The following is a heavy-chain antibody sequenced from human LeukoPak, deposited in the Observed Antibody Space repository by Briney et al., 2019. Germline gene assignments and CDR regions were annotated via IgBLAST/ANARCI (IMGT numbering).Heavy chain of an antibody. CDR1: GFTFSSYA. V-gene: IGHV3-23*01. J-gene: IGHJ1*01. CDR3: AKRSRIAAAGTGYFQH. CDR2: ISGSGGST. D-gene: IGHD6-13*01. Sequence: GGSLRLSCAASGFTFSSYAMSWVRQAPGKGLEWVSAISGSGGSTYYADSVKGRFTISRDNSKNTLYLQMNSLRAEDTAVYYCAKRSRIAAAGTGYFQHWGQGTLVTVSS.